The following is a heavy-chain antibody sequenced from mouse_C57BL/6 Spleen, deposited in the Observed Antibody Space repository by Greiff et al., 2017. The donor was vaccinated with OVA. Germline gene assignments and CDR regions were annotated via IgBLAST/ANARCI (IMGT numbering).Heavy chain of an antibody. CDR1: GYSITSGYD. CDR3: ARGATGDFYFDY. J-gene: IGHJ2*01. CDR2: ISYSGST. Sequence: VQLKESGPGMVKPSQSLSLTCTVTGYSITSGYDWHWIRHFPGNKLEWMGYISYSGSTNYNPSLKSRISITHDTSKNHFFLKLNSVTTEDTATYYCARGATGDFYFDYWGQGTTLTVSS. D-gene: IGHD3-1*01. V-gene: IGHV3-1*01.